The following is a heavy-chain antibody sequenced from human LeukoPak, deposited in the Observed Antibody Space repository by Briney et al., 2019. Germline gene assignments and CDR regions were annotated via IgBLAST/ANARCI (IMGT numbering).Heavy chain of an antibody. CDR2: IQHDGSEK. V-gene: IGHV3-7*01. J-gene: IGHJ4*02. Sequence: GGSLRLSCAASGFTFSTYWMSWVRQAPGTGLERVANIQHDGSEKNYVDSVKGRFTISRDKCKISLYLQMTSLRAEDTAVYYCARETKTVYDSSSYYYPPGFDYWGQGTLVTVSS. D-gene: IGHD3-22*01. CDR1: GFTFSTYW. CDR3: ARETKTVYDSSSYYYPPGFDY.